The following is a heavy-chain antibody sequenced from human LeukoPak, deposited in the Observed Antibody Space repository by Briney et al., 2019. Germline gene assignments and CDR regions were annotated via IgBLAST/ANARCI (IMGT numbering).Heavy chain of an antibody. CDR3: AKDSVELFSIDY. D-gene: IGHD3-10*01. J-gene: IGHJ4*02. CDR2: ISWNSGSI. V-gene: IGHV3-9*01. CDR1: GFTFDDYA. Sequence: HTGRSLRLSCAASGFTFDDYAMHWVRQAPGKGLEWVSGISWNSGSIGYADSVKGRFTISRDNSKNTLYLQMNSLRAEDTAVYYCAKDSVELFSIDYWGQGTLVTVSS.